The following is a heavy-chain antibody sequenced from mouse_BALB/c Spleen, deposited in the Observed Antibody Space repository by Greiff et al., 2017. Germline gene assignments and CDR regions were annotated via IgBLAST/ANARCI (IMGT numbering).Heavy chain of an antibody. CDR1: GYTFTSYW. CDR3: TRGDDVDYYAMDY. CDR2: IYPSDSYT. D-gene: IGHD2-12*01. J-gene: IGHJ4*01. Sequence: QVQLQQPGAELVRPGASVKLSCKASGYTFTSYWINWVKQRPGQGLEWIGNIYPSDSYTNYNQKFKDKATLTVDKSSSTAYMQLSSPTSEDSAVYYCTRGDDVDYYAMDYWGQGTSVTVSS. V-gene: IGHV1-69*02.